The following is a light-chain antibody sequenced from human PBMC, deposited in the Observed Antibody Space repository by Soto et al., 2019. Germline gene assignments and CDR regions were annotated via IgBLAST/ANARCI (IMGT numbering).Light chain of an antibody. CDR3: QQLNSYLIT. CDR2: AAS. Sequence: DIQYTHSPSFLSASVAARVTITCRGSQGMSSHLAWYQQKPGKASRLLIYAASTLQGGVPSRFSGSGSGTEVTLTISSVQPEDFATYCCQQLNSYLITFGQGTRLEIK. CDR1: QGMSSH. V-gene: IGKV1-9*01. J-gene: IGKJ5*01.